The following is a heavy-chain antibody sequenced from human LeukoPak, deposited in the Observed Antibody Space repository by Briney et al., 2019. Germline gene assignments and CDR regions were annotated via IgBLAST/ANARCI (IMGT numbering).Heavy chain of an antibody. CDR1: GFTFDDYA. D-gene: IGHD1-26*01. J-gene: IGHJ6*02. CDR2: ISGDGGST. V-gene: IGHV3-43*02. Sequence: GGSLRLSCAASGFTFDDYAMHWVRQALGKGLEWVSLISGDGGSTYYADSVKGRFTISRDNSKNSLYLQMNSLRTEDTALYYCAKELVGATGDYYYGMDVWGQGTTVTVSS. CDR3: AKELVGATGDYYYGMDV.